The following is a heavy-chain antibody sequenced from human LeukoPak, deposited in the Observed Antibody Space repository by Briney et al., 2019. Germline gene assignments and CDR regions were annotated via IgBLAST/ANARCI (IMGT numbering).Heavy chain of an antibody. CDR1: GFTFSSYW. D-gene: IGHD5-24*01. V-gene: IGHV3-7*01. CDR2: IKQDGSEK. J-gene: IGHJ4*02. Sequence: GSLRLSCAASGFTFSSYWMSWVRQAPGKGLEWVANIKQDGSEKYYVDSVKGRFTISRDNAKNSLYLQMSSLRAEDTAVYYCARDPGDGYNSAGDFDYWGQGTLVTVSS. CDR3: ARDPGDGYNSAGDFDY.